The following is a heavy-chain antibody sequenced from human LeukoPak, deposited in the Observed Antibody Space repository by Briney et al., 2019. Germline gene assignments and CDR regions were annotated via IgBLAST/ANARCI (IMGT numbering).Heavy chain of an antibody. CDR2: ISGSGGST. CDR1: GFIVSGDF. J-gene: IGHJ4*02. D-gene: IGHD3-22*01. CDR3: AKGSYYDSSGSFYFDY. V-gene: IGHV3-23*01. Sequence: GGSLRLSCAASGFIVSGDFMSWVRQAPGKGLEWVSAISGSGGSTYYADSVKGRFTISRDNSKNTLYVQVNSLGTEDTAAYYCAKGSYYDSSGSFYFDYWGQGTLVTVSS.